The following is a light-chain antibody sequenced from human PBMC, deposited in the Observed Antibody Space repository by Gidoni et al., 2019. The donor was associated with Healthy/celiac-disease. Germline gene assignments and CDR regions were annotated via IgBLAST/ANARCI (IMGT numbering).Light chain of an antibody. CDR1: QSVSSTY. J-gene: IGKJ4*01. Sequence: EIVLTQSPCTLSLSPGERATLSCRASQSVSSTYLAWYQQKPGQAPRLLIYGASSRATGIPDRFSGSGSGTDFTLTISRLEPEDSAVYYCQQYGRSPLTFGGGSKVEIK. V-gene: IGKV3-20*01. CDR3: QQYGRSPLT. CDR2: GAS.